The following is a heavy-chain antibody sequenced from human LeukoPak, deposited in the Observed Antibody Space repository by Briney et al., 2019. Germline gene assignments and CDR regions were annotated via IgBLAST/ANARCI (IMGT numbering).Heavy chain of an antibody. V-gene: IGHV2-5*02. Sequence: SGPTLVEPPQTLTLTCTFSGFSLSTSGVGVGWIRQPPGKALEWLALIYWDDDKRYSPSMKSRLTITKDTSKNQVVLTMTNMDPVDTATYYCAHSSGYYSLGAFDIWGQGTMVTVSS. CDR3: AHSSGYYSLGAFDI. J-gene: IGHJ3*02. D-gene: IGHD3-22*01. CDR2: IYWDDDK. CDR1: GFSLSTSGVG.